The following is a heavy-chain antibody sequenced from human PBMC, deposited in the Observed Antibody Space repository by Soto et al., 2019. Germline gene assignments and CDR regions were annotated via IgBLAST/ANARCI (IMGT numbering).Heavy chain of an antibody. CDR2: ISAYNGNT. V-gene: IGHV1-18*01. CDR1: GYTFTIYG. CDR3: ARVSRIFGVVTDFDY. Sequence: ASVKVSCKASGYTFTIYGISCVLQSPLQGLEWMGWISAYNGNTNYAQKLQGRVTMTTDTSTSTAYMELRSLRSDDTAVYYCARVSRIFGVVTDFDYWGQGTLVTVSS. J-gene: IGHJ4*02. D-gene: IGHD3-3*01.